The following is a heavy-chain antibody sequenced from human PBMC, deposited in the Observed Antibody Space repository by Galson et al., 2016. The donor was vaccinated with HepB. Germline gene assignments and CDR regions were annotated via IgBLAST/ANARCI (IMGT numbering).Heavy chain of an antibody. CDR3: AREGDIVVPVSADDAFDL. D-gene: IGHD2-15*01. V-gene: IGHV1-2*02. CDR2: INPDTGAS. Sequence: QAPGQGLEWMGWINPDTGASNCTQRFQGRVFMASDTSISTAYLELRSLRSGDTATYYCAREGDIVVPVSADDAFDLWGQGTMVTV. J-gene: IGHJ3*01.